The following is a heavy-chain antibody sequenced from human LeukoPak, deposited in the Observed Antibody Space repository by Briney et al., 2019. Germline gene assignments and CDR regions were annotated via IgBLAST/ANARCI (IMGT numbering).Heavy chain of an antibody. V-gene: IGHV5-51*01. J-gene: IGHJ4*02. CDR2: IYPGDSDT. D-gene: IGHD3-9*01. CDR1: GYSFTSYW. Sequence: GESLKISCKSSGYSFTSYWIGWVRQMPGKGLEWMGIIYPGDSDTRYSPSFQGQVTISADKSISTAYLQWSSLKASDTAMYYCARALHYDILTGYFDYWGQGTLVTVSS. CDR3: ARALHYDILTGYFDY.